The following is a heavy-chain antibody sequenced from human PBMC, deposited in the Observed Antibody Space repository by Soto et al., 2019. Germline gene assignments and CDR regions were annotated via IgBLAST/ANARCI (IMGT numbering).Heavy chain of an antibody. V-gene: IGHV3-30-3*01. CDR2: ISYDGSNK. Sequence: QVQLVESGGGVVQPGRSLRLSCAASGFTFSSYAMHWVRQAPGKGLEWVAVISYDGSNKYYADSVKGRFTISRDNSKNTLYLQMNSLRAEDTAVYYCARERGYCSGGSCSSTSYYYYGMDVWGQGTTVTVS. CDR3: ARERGYCSGGSCSSTSYYYYGMDV. J-gene: IGHJ6*02. D-gene: IGHD2-15*01. CDR1: GFTFSSYA.